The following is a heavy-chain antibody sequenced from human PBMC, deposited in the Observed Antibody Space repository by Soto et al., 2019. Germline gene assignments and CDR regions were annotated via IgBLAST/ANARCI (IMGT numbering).Heavy chain of an antibody. CDR3: ATVGGDDFGDSGGFDY. Sequence: SETLSLTCTVSGGSIRDYFWTWIRQPPGKGLEWIGYIYYSGRTNYNPSLKSRVSISVDTSKNHFSLQLRSVTAADTAVYYCATVGGDDFGDSGGFDYWGQGTLVTVSS. CDR2: IYYSGRT. J-gene: IGHJ4*02. CDR1: GGSIRDYF. D-gene: IGHD4-17*01. V-gene: IGHV4-59*01.